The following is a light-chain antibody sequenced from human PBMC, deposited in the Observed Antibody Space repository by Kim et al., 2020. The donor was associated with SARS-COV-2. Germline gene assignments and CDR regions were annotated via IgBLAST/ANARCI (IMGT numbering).Light chain of an antibody. Sequence: TVGDRVTITCQASQDISNYLNWYQQKPGKAPKLLIYDASNLETGVPSRFSGSGSGTDFTFTISSLQPEDIATYYCQQYDNLPSFTFGPGTKVDIK. CDR2: DAS. J-gene: IGKJ3*01. V-gene: IGKV1-33*01. CDR1: QDISNY. CDR3: QQYDNLPSFT.